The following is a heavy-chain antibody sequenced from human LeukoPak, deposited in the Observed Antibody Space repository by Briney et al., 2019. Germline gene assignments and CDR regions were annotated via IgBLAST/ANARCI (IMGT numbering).Heavy chain of an antibody. V-gene: IGHV4-34*01. Sequence: PSESLSLTCAVYGGSFSGYYWSWIRQPPGKGLEWIGEINHSGSTNYNPSLKSRVTISVDTSKNQFSLKLSSVTAADTAVYYCARYKRGYCSSTSCYLNWFDPWGQGTLVTVSS. CDR3: ARYKRGYCSSTSCYLNWFDP. J-gene: IGHJ5*02. CDR2: INHSGST. CDR1: GGSFSGYY. D-gene: IGHD2-2*01.